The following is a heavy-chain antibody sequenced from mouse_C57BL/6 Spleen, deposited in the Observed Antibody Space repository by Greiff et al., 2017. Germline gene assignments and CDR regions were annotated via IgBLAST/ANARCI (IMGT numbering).Heavy chain of an antibody. CDR3: ARNDGYHGGFAY. CDR2: IDPSDSYT. J-gene: IGHJ3*01. V-gene: IGHV1-69*01. D-gene: IGHD2-3*01. Sequence: VQLQQSGAELVMPGASVKLSCKASGYTFTSYWMHWVKQRPGQGLEWIGEIDPSDSYTNYNQKFKGKSTLTVDKSSSTAYMQLSSLTSEDSAVYYCARNDGYHGGFAYWGQGTLVTVSA. CDR1: GYTFTSYW.